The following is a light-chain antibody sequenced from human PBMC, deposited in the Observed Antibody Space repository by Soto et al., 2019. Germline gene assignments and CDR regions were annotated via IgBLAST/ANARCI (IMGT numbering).Light chain of an antibody. CDR1: QTVSSSY. J-gene: IGKJ2*01. CDR2: GAS. V-gene: IGKV3-20*01. Sequence: EIVLTQSPGTLSLSPGDRATLSCRTSQTVSSSYLAWYQQKPGQAPRLLIYGASSRATGIPGRFSGSGSGTDFTLTISRLEPEDFAVYYCQQYNSSPPGYTFGQGTKLEIK. CDR3: QQYNSSPPGYT.